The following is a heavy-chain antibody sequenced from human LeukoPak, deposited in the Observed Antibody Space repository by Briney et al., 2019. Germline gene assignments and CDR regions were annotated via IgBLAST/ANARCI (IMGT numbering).Heavy chain of an antibody. CDR3: ARVFRPSLTVFIIRGAFDI. CDR1: GFTFNSYG. J-gene: IGHJ3*02. V-gene: IGHV3-7*01. D-gene: IGHD3-3*01. Sequence: GGSLRLSCAASGFTFNSYGMSWVRQAPGEGLEWVANIKQDGSEKYYVDSVKGRFTISRDNAKNSLYLQMSSLRAEDTAVYYCARVFRPSLTVFIIRGAFDIWGQGTMVTVSS. CDR2: IKQDGSEK.